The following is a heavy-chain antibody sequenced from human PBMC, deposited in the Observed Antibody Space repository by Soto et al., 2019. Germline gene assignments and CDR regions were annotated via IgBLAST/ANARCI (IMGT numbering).Heavy chain of an antibody. V-gene: IGHV1-46*03. J-gene: IGHJ4*02. CDR2: INPSGGST. CDR3: AREYDSGSYHRPLDY. Sequence: GASVKVSCTASGYTFTIYYMHWVRQAPGQGLEWMGIINPSGGSTSYAQKFQGRVTMTRDTSTSTVYMELSSLRSEDTAVYYCAREYDSGSYHRPLDYWGQGTLVTVSS. D-gene: IGHD1-26*01. CDR1: GYTFTIYY.